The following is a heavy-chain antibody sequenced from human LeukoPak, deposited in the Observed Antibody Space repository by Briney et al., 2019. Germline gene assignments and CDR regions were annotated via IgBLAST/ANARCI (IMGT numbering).Heavy chain of an antibody. V-gene: IGHV4-59*01. CDR3: ARVVYSGYDFRGAMDV. D-gene: IGHD5-12*01. Sequence: PSETLSPTCTISGGSISSYYWSWIRQPPGKGLEWIGCIYYTGSTNHNPSLKSRVTISVDTSKNQFSLKLSSVTAADTAVYYCARVVYSGYDFRGAMDVWGKGATVTVSS. J-gene: IGHJ6*03. CDR1: GGSISSYY. CDR2: IYYTGST.